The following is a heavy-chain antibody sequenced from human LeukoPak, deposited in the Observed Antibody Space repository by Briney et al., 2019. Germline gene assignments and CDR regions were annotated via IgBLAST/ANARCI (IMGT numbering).Heavy chain of an antibody. CDR1: GFTFSSYA. D-gene: IGHD3-3*01. V-gene: IGHV3-30-3*01. J-gene: IGHJ4*02. CDR3: ARDAPYYDFWSGAFDY. Sequence: PGGSLRLSCAASGFTFSSYAMHWVRQAPGKGLEWVAFISYDGSNKHYADSVKGRFTISRDNSKNTLYLQMNSLRAEDTAVYYCARDAPYYDFWSGAFDYWGQGTLVTVSS. CDR2: ISYDGSNK.